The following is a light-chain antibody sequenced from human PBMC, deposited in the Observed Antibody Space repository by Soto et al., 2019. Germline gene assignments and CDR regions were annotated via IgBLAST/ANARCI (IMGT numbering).Light chain of an antibody. CDR3: AAWDDHLNAYV. V-gene: IGLV1-47*02. Sequence: QPVLTQPPSVSAAPGQRVTISCSGTSTNIGDNYVSWYQHLPGTAPKLLIYLGDQRASGVSDRFSGSKSGTSASLAINWLRSDDEADYYCAAWDDHLNAYVFGSGTQLNVL. CDR2: LGD. J-gene: IGLJ1*01. CDR1: STNIGDNY.